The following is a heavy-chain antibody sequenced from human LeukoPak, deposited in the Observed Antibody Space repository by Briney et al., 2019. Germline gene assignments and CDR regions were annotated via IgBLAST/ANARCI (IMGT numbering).Heavy chain of an antibody. CDR2: ISGSGGST. D-gene: IGHD1-1*01. J-gene: IGHJ4*02. V-gene: IGHV3-23*01. CDR3: ARRPGLERYYFDY. CDR1: GFTFSSYA. Sequence: GGSLTLSCAASGFTFSSYAMSWVRQAPGQGLQWVSTISGSGGSTYYADSVKGRFTISRDNSKNTLYLQMNSLRAEDTAVYYCARRPGLERYYFDYWGQGTLVTVSS.